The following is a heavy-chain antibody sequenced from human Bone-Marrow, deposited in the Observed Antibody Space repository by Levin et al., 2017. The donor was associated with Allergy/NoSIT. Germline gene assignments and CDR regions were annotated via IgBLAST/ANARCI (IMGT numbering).Heavy chain of an antibody. Sequence: LSLTCAASGFTFDDYGMSWVRQAPGKGLEWVSGINWNGGSTGYADSVKGRFTISRDNAKNSLYLQMNSLRAEDTALYYCARDTLVRGVTQYYFDYWGQGTLVTVSS. D-gene: IGHD3-10*01. CDR3: ARDTLVRGVTQYYFDY. V-gene: IGHV3-20*04. CDR2: INWNGGST. J-gene: IGHJ4*02. CDR1: GFTFDDYG.